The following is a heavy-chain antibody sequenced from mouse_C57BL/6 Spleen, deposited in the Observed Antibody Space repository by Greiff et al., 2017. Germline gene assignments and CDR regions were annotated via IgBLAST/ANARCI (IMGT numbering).Heavy chain of an antibody. D-gene: IGHD1-1*01. CDR2: ISYSGTI. V-gene: IGHV3-5*01. CDR1: GISITTGNYR. Sequence: EVQLQESGPGLVKPSQTVFLTCTVTGISITTGNYRWSWIRQFPGNKLEWIGYISYSGTITYTPSLPSRTTITRDTPKNQFFLEMNSLTAEDTATYYSARGALNCGRFDYWGQGTPLTVSA. CDR3: ARGALNCGRFDY. J-gene: IGHJ2*01.